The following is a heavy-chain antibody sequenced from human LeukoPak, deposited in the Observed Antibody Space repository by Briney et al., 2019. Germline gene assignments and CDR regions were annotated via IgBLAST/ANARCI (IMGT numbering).Heavy chain of an antibody. V-gene: IGHV3-20*04. J-gene: IGHJ3*02. CDR2: INWNGASI. Sequence: GGSLRLSCVASGFTFDDYGMSWVRQAPGKGLEWVSGINWNGASIGYADSVKGRFTISRDNAKNSLYLQMNSLRAEDTTLHYCVRGAPTYCSGGSCYSGDAFDIWGQGTMVTVSS. CDR1: GFTFDDYG. CDR3: VRGAPTYCSGGSCYSGDAFDI. D-gene: IGHD2-15*01.